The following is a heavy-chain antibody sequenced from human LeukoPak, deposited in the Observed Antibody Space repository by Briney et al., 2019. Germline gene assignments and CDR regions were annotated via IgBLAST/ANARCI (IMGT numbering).Heavy chain of an antibody. CDR1: GFTFSSYD. Sequence: GGSLRLSCAASGFTFSSYDMHWVRQATGKGLEWVSAIGTAGDTYYPGSVKGRFTISRENAKNSLYLQMNSLRAGDTAVYYCARDRRYTYGPHGYFDFWGRGTLVTVSS. D-gene: IGHD5-18*01. J-gene: IGHJ2*01. V-gene: IGHV3-13*01. CDR3: ARDRRYTYGPHGYFDF. CDR2: IGTAGDT.